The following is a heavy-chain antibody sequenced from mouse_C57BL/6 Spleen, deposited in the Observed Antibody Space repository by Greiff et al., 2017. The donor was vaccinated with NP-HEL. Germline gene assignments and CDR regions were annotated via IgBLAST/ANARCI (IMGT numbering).Heavy chain of an antibody. V-gene: IGHV3-6*01. J-gene: IGHJ2*01. CDR1: GYSITSGYY. CDR2: ISYDGSN. D-gene: IGHD1-1*01. CDR3: ARDYYGILYFDY. Sequence: ESGPGLVKPSQSLSLTCSVTGYSITSGYYWNWIRQFPGNKLEWMGYISYDGSNNYNPSLKNRISITRDTSKNQFFLKLNSVTTEDTATYYCARDYYGILYFDYWGQGTTLTVSS.